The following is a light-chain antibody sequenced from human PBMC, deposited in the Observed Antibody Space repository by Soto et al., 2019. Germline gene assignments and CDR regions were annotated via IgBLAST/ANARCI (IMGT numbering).Light chain of an antibody. CDR3: HSYDSSLSGSV. CDR2: GDN. V-gene: IGLV1-40*01. CDR1: NSNIGASND. Sequence: QPVLTQPPSVSGAPGQRVTISCTGGNSNIGASNDVHWYQQIPGTAPKLLIYGDNTRPSGVPDRFSGSKSGTSASLAITGLQAEDEADYYCHSYDSSLSGSVFGGGTKLTVL. J-gene: IGLJ3*02.